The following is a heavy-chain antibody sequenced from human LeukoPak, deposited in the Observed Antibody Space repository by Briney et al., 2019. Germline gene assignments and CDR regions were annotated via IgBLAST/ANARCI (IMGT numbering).Heavy chain of an antibody. Sequence: PGGSLRLSCAASGFTFSSYSISWVRQAPGKGLEWVSAISGRGGSTYYADSGKGRFTISRDNSKNTLYLQMNSLRAEDTAVYYCAKESSGWSNGDYWGQGTLVTVSS. CDR1: GFTFSSYS. CDR3: AKESSGWSNGDY. CDR2: ISGRGGST. J-gene: IGHJ4*02. D-gene: IGHD6-19*01. V-gene: IGHV3-23*01.